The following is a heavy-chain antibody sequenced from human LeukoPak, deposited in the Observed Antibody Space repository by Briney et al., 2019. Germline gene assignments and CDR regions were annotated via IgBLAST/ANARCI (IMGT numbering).Heavy chain of an antibody. CDR1: GFTFSSYW. Sequence: AGGSLRLSCAASGFTFSSYWMGWVRQAPGKGLEWVANIKQDGSEKYYVDSVKGRFTISRDNAKNSLYLQMNSLRAEDTAVYYCARDGTIFGVVPYYFDYWGQGTLVTVSS. CDR2: IKQDGSEK. J-gene: IGHJ4*02. CDR3: ARDGTIFGVVPYYFDY. V-gene: IGHV3-7*01. D-gene: IGHD3-3*01.